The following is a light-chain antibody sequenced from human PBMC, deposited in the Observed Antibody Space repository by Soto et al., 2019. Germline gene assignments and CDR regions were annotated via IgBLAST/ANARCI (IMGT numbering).Light chain of an antibody. CDR2: EIS. Sequence: QSALTQPASVSESPGQSITISCTGTSSDVGASDFVSWYQQHPGKAPELIIYEISNRPSGVSSRFSGSKSGNTASLTIPGLQAEDESDYYCSSYTTSHTLVFGGGTKLTVL. CDR3: SSYTTSHTLV. CDR1: SSDVGASDF. J-gene: IGLJ2*01. V-gene: IGLV2-14*01.